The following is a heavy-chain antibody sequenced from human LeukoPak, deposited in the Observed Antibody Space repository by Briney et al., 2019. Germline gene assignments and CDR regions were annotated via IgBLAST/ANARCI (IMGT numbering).Heavy chain of an antibody. Sequence: PGRSLRLSCAASGFTFSSYGMPWVRQAPGKGLEWVAVIWYDGSNKYYADSVKGRFTISRDNSKNTLYLQMNSLRAEDTAVYYCAKPKSVGGDLGFDYWGQGTLVTVSS. V-gene: IGHV3-33*06. CDR1: GFTFSSYG. CDR2: IWYDGSNK. CDR3: AKPKSVGGDLGFDY. J-gene: IGHJ4*02. D-gene: IGHD1-26*01.